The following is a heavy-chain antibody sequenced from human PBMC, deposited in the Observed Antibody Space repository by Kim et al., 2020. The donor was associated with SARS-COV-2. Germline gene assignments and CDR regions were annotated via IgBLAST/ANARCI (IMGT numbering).Heavy chain of an antibody. CDR1: GFTFTGYA. Sequence: GGSLRLSCTTSGFTFTGYAMSWVRQAPGKGLEWVSSIDGSDGTTYYVDSVKGRFTISRDNSKNTLYLQMNSLRADDTAVYYRMKGGWGWIWDHWGQGT. J-gene: IGHJ4*02. CDR3: MKGGWGWIWDH. CDR2: IDGSDGTT. V-gene: IGHV3-23*01. D-gene: IGHD2-2*03.